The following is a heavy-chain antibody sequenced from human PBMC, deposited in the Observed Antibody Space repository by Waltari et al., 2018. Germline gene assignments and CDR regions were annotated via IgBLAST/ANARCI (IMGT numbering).Heavy chain of an antibody. CDR2: INAGNGNT. Sequence: QVQLGQSGAEVKKPGASVKVSCKASGYTFTSYARHWVRQAPGQRLEWMGWINAGNGNTKYSQKFQGRVTITRDTSASTAYMELSSLRSEDTAVYYCARGSNVAVAGTWGQGTLVTVSS. CDR3: ARGSNVAVAGT. D-gene: IGHD6-19*01. CDR1: GYTFTSYA. V-gene: IGHV1-3*01. J-gene: IGHJ5*02.